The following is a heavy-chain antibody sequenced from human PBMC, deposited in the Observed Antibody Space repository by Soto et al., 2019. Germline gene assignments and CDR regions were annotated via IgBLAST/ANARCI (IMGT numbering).Heavy chain of an antibody. CDR3: ARETTVTTPYYFDY. CDR2: INHSGST. V-gene: IGHV4-34*01. CDR1: GGSFSGYY. D-gene: IGHD4-17*01. J-gene: IGHJ4*02. Sequence: SETLSLTCAVYGGSFSGYYWSWIRQPPGKGLEWIGEINHSGSTNYNPSLKSRVTISVDTSKNQFSLKLSSVTAADTAVYYCARETTVTTPYYFDYWGQGTLVTVSS.